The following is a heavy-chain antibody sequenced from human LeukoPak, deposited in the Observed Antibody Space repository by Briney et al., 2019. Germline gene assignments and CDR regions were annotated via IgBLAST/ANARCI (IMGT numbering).Heavy chain of an antibody. J-gene: IGHJ4*02. CDR1: GFTFSSYS. CDR2: ISSSSSYI. D-gene: IGHD6-19*01. CDR3: ARGGSGWYTPLYYFDY. V-gene: IGHV3-21*01. Sequence: PGGSLRLSCAASGFTFSSYSMTWVRQAPGKGLEWVSSISSSSSYIYYADSVKGRFTISRDNAKNSLYLQMNSLRAEDTAVYYCARGGSGWYTPLYYFDYWGQGTLVTVSS.